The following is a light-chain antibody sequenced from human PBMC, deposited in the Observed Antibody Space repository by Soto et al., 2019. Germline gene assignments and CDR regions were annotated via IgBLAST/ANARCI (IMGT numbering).Light chain of an antibody. CDR1: SSDVGGYNY. Sequence: QSALTQPPSASGSPGQSVTISCTGTSSDVGGYNYVSWYQQHPGKAPKLMIYEVSKRPSGVPDRFSGSKSGNTASLTVSGLQAEDEADYYCSSYAGSKSYVFGTGNKLTVL. J-gene: IGLJ1*01. CDR3: SSYAGSKSYV. CDR2: EVS. V-gene: IGLV2-8*01.